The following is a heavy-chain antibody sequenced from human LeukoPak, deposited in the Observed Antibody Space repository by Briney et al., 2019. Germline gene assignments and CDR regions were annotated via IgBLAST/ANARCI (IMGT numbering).Heavy chain of an antibody. CDR3: ARQARIAADNWFGP. J-gene: IGHJ5*02. V-gene: IGHV4-59*08. CDR2: IYYSGST. CDR1: GGSISSYY. Sequence: SETLSLTCTVSGGSISSYYWSWIRQPPGKGLEWIGYIYYSGSTNYNPSLKSRVTISVDTSKNQFSLKLSSVTAADTAVYYCARQARIAADNWFGPWGQGTLVTVSS. D-gene: IGHD6-13*01.